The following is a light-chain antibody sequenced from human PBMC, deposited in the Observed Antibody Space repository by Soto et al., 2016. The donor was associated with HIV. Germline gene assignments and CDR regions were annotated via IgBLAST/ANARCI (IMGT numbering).Light chain of an antibody. Sequence: DIQMTQSPSSLSASVGDRVAITCRASQDIRNKLGWYKQKPGKAPKRLIYAASSLQSGVSSRFSGSGSGTDFTLTISNLQPEDFATYFCQXANSFPPPFGQGTKLEIK. J-gene: IGKJ2*01. CDR3: QXANSFPPP. V-gene: IGKV1-17*02. CDR2: AAS. CDR1: QDIRNK.